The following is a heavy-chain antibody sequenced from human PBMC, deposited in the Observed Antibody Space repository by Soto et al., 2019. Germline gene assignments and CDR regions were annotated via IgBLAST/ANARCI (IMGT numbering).Heavy chain of an antibody. CDR2: INPNSGGT. CDR1: GYTCTGYY. J-gene: IGHJ4*02. V-gene: IGHV1-2*04. CDR3: ARGGPLSPYYFDY. Sequence: ASGRVSCKASGYTCTGYYMHRVRQAPGQGLEWMGWINPNSGGTNYAQKFQGWVTMTRDTSISTAYMELSRLRSDDTAVYYCARGGPLSPYYFDYWGQGTLVTVSS.